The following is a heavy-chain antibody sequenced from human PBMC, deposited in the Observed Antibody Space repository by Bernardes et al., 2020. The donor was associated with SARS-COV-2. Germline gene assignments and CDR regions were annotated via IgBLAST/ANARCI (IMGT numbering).Heavy chain of an antibody. CDR2: ISGSGGST. CDR3: AKDHCSSTSCYGYYYYYMDV. D-gene: IGHD2-2*01. CDR1: GFTFSSYA. J-gene: IGHJ6*03. Sequence: GGSLRLSCAASGFTFSSYAMSWVRQAPGKGLEWVSAISGSGGSTYYADSVKGRFTISRDNSKNTLYLQMNSLRAEDTAVYYCAKDHCSSTSCYGYYYYYMDVWGKGTTVTVSS. V-gene: IGHV3-23*01.